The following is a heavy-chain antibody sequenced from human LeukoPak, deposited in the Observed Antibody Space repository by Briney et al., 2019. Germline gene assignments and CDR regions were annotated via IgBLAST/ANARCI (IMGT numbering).Heavy chain of an antibody. V-gene: IGHV4-59*01. J-gene: IGHJ4*02. CDR1: GGPISSYY. CDR2: IYYSGST. CDR3: ARGREY. Sequence: PSETLSHTCSVSGGPISSYYWSWLRPAPGKGLEWIGYIYYSGSTNYNPSLKSRVTISVDTSKNQFSLKLSSVTAADTAVYYCARGREYWGQGTLVTVSS.